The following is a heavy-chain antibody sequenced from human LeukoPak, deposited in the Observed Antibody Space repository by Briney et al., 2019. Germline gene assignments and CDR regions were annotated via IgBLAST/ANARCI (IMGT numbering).Heavy chain of an antibody. Sequence: NVSGPTLVKPTQTLTLTCTFSGFSLSTTGVAVAWIRQPPGKALEWLAVTYWNNDKSYSPSLKSRLTITKDTSKNQVVLIMANMDPVDTGTYYCAHKGRGSGSYTMWGQGTLVTVSS. V-gene: IGHV2-5*01. CDR2: TYWNNDK. CDR1: GFSLSTTGVA. D-gene: IGHD3-10*01. CDR3: AHKGRGSGSYTM. J-gene: IGHJ4*02.